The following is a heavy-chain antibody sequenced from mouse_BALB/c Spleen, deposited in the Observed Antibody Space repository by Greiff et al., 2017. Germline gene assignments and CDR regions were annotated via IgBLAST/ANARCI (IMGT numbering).Heavy chain of an antibody. V-gene: IGHV3-6*02. CDR2: ISYDGSN. Sequence: EVKLQESGPGLVKPSQSLSLTCSVTGYSITSGYYWNWIRQFPGNKLEWMGYISYDGSNNYNPSLKNRISITRDTSKNQFFLKLNSVTTEDTATYYCARGDWGTGAMDYWGQGTSVTVSS. CDR3: ARGDWGTGAMDY. CDR1: GYSITSGYY. J-gene: IGHJ4*01.